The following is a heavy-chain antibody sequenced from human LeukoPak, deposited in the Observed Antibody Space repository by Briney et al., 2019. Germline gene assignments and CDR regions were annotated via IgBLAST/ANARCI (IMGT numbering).Heavy chain of an antibody. J-gene: IGHJ4*02. V-gene: IGHV1-18*01. D-gene: IGHD2-15*01. CDR3: GRDLLGCSGGACYSSDY. CDR1: GYIFINYG. CDR2: VSGDSTNT. Sequence: ASVKVSFKASGYIFINYGITWVRQAPGQGLERMGGVSGDSTNTNLAQRFQDRVTMTTDTSTNTAYMELRSLTSDDTAVYYCGRDLLGCSGGACYSSDYWGRGTLVTVSS.